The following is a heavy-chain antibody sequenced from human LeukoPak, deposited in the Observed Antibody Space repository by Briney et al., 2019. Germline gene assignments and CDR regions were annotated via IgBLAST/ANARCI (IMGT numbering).Heavy chain of an antibody. J-gene: IGHJ3*02. V-gene: IGHV4-59*08. CDR1: GYSISSDYY. Sequence: SETLSLTCTVSGYSISSDYYWGWIRPPPGKGLEWIGYIYYSGSTNYNPSLKSRVTISVDTSKNQFSLKLSSVTAADTAVYYCARQDVATSHDAFDIWGQGTMVTVSS. D-gene: IGHD5-12*01. CDR2: IYYSGST. CDR3: ARQDVATSHDAFDI.